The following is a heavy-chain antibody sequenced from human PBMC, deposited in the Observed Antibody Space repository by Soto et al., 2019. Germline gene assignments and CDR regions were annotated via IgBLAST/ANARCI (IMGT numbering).Heavy chain of an antibody. D-gene: IGHD2-2*02. CDR1: GGSFSSYY. J-gene: IGHJ6*02. Sequence: PSETLSLTCVGYGGSFSSYYWSWIRQHTGKGLEWIGEINHSGSSNYNPSLKSRVTISVDTYKNPFSLKLGSVTAADTAEYKCAKTSRILVPAAIXGGVAGRRGPYYYGMDVWGQGTTVTVS. CDR3: AKTSRILVPAAIXGGVAGRRGPYYYGMDV. V-gene: IGHV4-34*01. CDR2: INHSGSS.